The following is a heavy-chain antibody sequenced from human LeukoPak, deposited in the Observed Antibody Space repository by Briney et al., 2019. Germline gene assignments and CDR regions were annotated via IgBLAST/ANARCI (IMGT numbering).Heavy chain of an antibody. V-gene: IGHV3-33*06. Sequence: PGGSLRLSCAASGFTFSSYGMHWVRQAPGKALEWVAVIWYDGGNKYYADSVKGRFTISRDNSKNTLYLQMNSLRAEDTAVYYCAKSTAPGNYGLWNFDYWGQGTLVTVSS. CDR2: IWYDGGNK. D-gene: IGHD4-17*01. CDR1: GFTFSSYG. J-gene: IGHJ4*02. CDR3: AKSTAPGNYGLWNFDY.